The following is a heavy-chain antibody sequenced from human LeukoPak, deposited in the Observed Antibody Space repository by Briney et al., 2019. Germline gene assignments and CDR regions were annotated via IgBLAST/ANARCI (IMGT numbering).Heavy chain of an antibody. V-gene: IGHV1-69*04. D-gene: IGHD6-19*01. CDR1: GGTFSSYA. J-gene: IGHJ1*01. Sequence: ASVKVSCKASGGTFSSYAINWVRQAPGQGLEWMGRFFPILGIADYAQKFPGRVTMTADKSTSTAYMELSSLRSEDTAVYYCARDHVTAVAGLTVHWGQGTLVTVSS. CDR3: ARDHVTAVAGLTVH. CDR2: FFPILGIA.